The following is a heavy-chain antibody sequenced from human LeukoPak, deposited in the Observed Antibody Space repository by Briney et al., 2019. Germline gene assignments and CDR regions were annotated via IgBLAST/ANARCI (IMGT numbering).Heavy chain of an antibody. CDR3: ARGTVAASPGFDY. V-gene: IGHV1-2*06. J-gene: IGHJ4*02. Sequence: GASVKVSCKASGYTFTGYYMHWVRQAPGQGLEWMGRINPNSGGTNYAQKFQGRVTMTRDTSISTAYMELSRLRSDDTAVYYCARGTVAASPGFDYWGQGTLVTVSS. CDR2: INPNSGGT. CDR1: GYTFTGYY. D-gene: IGHD6-19*01.